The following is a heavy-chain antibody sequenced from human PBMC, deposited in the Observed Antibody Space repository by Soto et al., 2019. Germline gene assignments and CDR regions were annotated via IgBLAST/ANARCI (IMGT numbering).Heavy chain of an antibody. Sequence: ASVKVSCKASGYTFTSYYMHWVRQAPGQGLEWMGIINPSGGSTSYAQKFQGRVTMTRDTSTSTVYMELSSLRSEDTAVYYCARDPTLYYGDYDYIDYWGQGTLVTVSS. V-gene: IGHV1-46*01. J-gene: IGHJ4*02. D-gene: IGHD4-17*01. CDR2: INPSGGST. CDR1: GYTFTSYY. CDR3: ARDPTLYYGDYDYIDY.